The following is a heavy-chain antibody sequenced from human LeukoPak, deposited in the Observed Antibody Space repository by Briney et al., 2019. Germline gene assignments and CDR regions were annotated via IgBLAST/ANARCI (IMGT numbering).Heavy chain of an antibody. CDR3: VKGLRSYGYSLFGY. D-gene: IGHD5-18*01. J-gene: IGHJ4*02. Sequence: GGCLRLSCAASGFTFSRYAMSWVRQAPGKGLGWVSGISASGESTYYADSVKGRLTISRDNSKNTLYLLMNSLGAEDTAVYYCVKGLRSYGYSLFGYWGQGSLVTVSS. CDR2: ISASGEST. V-gene: IGHV3-23*01. CDR1: GFTFSRYA.